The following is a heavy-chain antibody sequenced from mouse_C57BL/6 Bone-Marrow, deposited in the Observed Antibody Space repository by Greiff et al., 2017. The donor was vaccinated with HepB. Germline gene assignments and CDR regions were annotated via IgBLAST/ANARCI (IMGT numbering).Heavy chain of an antibody. CDR2: IYPGSGNT. CDR3: ASRAAGAY. J-gene: IGHJ3*01. CDR1: GYTFTDYY. D-gene: IGHD6-1*01. V-gene: IGHV1-76*01. Sequence: VQLQESGAELVRPGASVKLSCKASGYTFTDYYINWVKQRPGQGLEWIARIYPGSGNTYYNEKFKGKATLTAEKSSSTAYMQLSSLTSEDSAVYFCASRAAGAYWGQGTLVTVSA.